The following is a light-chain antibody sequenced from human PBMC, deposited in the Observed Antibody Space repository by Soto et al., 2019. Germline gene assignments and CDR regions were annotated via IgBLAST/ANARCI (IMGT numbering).Light chain of an antibody. J-gene: IGLJ2*01. CDR3: AVWDDGLSGWV. Sequence: QSVLTQAPSASGTPGQSVTISCSGSDSNIGSNTVNWYQQLPGMAPKLLIYANVQRSSGVPDRFSASKSGTSASLAISGLQSEDEAHYYCAVWDDGLSGWVFGGGTKLTVL. V-gene: IGLV1-44*01. CDR2: ANV. CDR1: DSNIGSNT.